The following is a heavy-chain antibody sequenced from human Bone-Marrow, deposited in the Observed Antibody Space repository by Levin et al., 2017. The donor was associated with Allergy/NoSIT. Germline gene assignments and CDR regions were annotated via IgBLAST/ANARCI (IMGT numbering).Heavy chain of an antibody. J-gene: IGHJ6*02. CDR2: ISSDGYNK. Sequence: GESLKISCAASGFTFSSYGMHWVRQAPGKGLEWVAVISSDGYNKYYADSVKGRFTISRDNSKNTLYLQMNSLRAEDTAVYYCAKDLGQGLGISCSRSYYYGMDVWGQGTTVTVSS. V-gene: IGHV3-30*18. CDR1: GFTFSSYG. D-gene: IGHD3-10*02. CDR3: AKDLGQGLGISCSRSYYYGMDV.